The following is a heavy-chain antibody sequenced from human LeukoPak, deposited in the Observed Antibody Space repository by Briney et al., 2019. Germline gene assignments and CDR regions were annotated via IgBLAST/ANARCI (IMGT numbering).Heavy chain of an antibody. CDR1: GFSLSTSGVG. CDR2: IYWNDDK. V-gene: IGHV2-5*01. Sequence: SGPTLVKPTQTLTLTCTFSGFSLSTSGVGVGXXXXXXXKALEWLALIYWNDDKRYSPSLKSRLTITKDTSKNQVVLTMTNMDPVDTATYYCAQLIWFGAHDAFDIWGQGTMVTVSS. CDR3: AQLIWFGAHDAFDI. D-gene: IGHD3-10*01. J-gene: IGHJ3*02.